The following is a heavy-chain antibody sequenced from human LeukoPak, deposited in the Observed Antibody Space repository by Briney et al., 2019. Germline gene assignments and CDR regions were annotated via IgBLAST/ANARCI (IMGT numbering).Heavy chain of an antibody. CDR1: GGSISNGDYY. CDR2: IYYSGST. V-gene: IGHV4-30-4*01. J-gene: IGHJ3*02. CDR3: ATFCIVRATIHAFDI. D-gene: IGHD1-26*01. Sequence: SETLSLTCTVSGGSISNGDYYWSWIRQPPGKGLEWIGYIYYSGSTYYNPSLKGRITISLDTSKNQFSLKLSSVTAADTAVYFCATFCIVRATIHAFDIWGQGTMVTVSS.